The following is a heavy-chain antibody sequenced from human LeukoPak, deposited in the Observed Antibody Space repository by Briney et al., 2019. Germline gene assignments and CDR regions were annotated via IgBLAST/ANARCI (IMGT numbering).Heavy chain of an antibody. CDR2: ISGSGAST. J-gene: IGHJ4*02. CDR1: GFTFSTNA. CDR3: AKHVGQCESLPLFDY. Sequence: PGGSLRLSCLTSGFTFSTNAMSWVRQAPGKGLEWISGISGSGASTYYADSVTGRFTISRDNSRNTLYLQMNSLRGDDTAVYYCAKHVGQCESLPLFDYCGQGTLPTVPS. D-gene: IGHD1-26*01. V-gene: IGHV3-23*01.